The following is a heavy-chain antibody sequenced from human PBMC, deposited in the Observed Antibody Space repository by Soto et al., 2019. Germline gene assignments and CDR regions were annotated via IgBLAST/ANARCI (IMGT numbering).Heavy chain of an antibody. CDR2: INHSGST. CDR3: ARVNPLSVVVPPARGWFDP. D-gene: IGHD2-2*01. J-gene: IGHJ5*02. CDR1: GGSFSGYY. Sequence: QVQLQQWGAGLLKPSETLSLTCAVYGGSFSGYYWSWIRQPPGKGLERIGEINHSGSTNYIPSLMSRVTISVHTPKNQFSLKLSSVTAADTAVYYCARVNPLSVVVPPARGWFDPWGQGTLVTVSS. V-gene: IGHV4-34*01.